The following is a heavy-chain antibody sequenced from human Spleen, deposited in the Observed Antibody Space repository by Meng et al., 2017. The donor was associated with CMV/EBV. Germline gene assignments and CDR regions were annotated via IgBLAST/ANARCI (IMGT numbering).Heavy chain of an antibody. V-gene: IGHV3-9*01. CDR2: INWNSATI. CDR1: GFTFDDYA. Sequence: SLKISCAASGFTFDDYAMHWVRQTPEKGLEWVSGINWNSATIVYADSVKGRFTVSRHNAKNSLDLQMNSLRAEDTAVYYCATTGDCSSTSCFDYWGQGTLVTVSS. D-gene: IGHD2-2*01. CDR3: ATTGDCSSTSCFDY. J-gene: IGHJ4*02.